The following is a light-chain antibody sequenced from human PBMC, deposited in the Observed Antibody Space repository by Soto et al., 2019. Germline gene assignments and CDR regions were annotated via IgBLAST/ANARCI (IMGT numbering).Light chain of an antibody. Sequence: QSVLTQPPSVSGAPGQTVTISCTGSSSNIGAGYDVHWYQQLPGTAPKLLIYGNNDRPSGVPDRFSGSKSGTSASLAITGLQAEDEADYYCQSYDSSRSGVVFGGGTKVTVL. CDR3: QSYDSSRSGVV. CDR2: GNN. CDR1: SSNIGAGYD. V-gene: IGLV1-40*01. J-gene: IGLJ2*01.